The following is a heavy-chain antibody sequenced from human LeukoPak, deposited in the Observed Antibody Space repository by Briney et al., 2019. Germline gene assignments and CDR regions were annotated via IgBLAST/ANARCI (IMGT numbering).Heavy chain of an antibody. Sequence: PSETLSLTCTVSGGSVSGHYWTWIRQPPGKGLEWIGQIFYTGQADYNPSLKSRITISVDTSRNQISLKLNSVTAADTAVYYCAKFGADYDMHVWGQGTTVAVSS. J-gene: IGHJ6*02. CDR3: AKFGADYDMHV. V-gene: IGHV4-59*02. CDR1: GGSVSGHY. CDR2: IFYTGQA. D-gene: IGHD3-16*01.